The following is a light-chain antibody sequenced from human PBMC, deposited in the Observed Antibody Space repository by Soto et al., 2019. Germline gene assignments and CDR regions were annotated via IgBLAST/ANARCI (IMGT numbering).Light chain of an antibody. CDR3: LQYESWYT. J-gene: IGKJ2*01. V-gene: IGKV3-20*01. CDR1: QSISN. Sequence: ENVLTQSPGTLSVSPGERATLSCRASQSISNLAWYQQKPGQAPRLVIYDTSSRATGIPDRFSGSGCGTDFPLTISRLEPDDVAVYYCLQYESWYTFGQGTKLEIK. CDR2: DTS.